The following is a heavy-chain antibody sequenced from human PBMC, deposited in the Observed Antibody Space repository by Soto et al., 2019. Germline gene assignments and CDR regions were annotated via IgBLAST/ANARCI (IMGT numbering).Heavy chain of an antibody. CDR2: IYYSGST. D-gene: IGHD5-12*01. V-gene: IGHV4-31*03. Sequence: SETLSLTCTVSCGSISSGGYYWSWIRQHPGKGLEWIGYIYYSGSTYYNPSLKSRVTISVDTSKNQFSLKLSSVTAADTAVYYCARRRGYSGYEYYFDYWGQGTLVTVSS. CDR1: CGSISSGGYY. CDR3: ARRRGYSGYEYYFDY. J-gene: IGHJ4*02.